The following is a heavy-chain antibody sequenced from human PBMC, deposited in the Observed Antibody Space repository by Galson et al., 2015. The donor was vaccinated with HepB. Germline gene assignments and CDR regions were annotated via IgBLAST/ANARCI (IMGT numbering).Heavy chain of an antibody. CDR3: VKDSIYSFDC. CDR2: ISIKGDAA. Sequence: SLRLSCAASGFIFSDYAMFWVRQAPGKGLEYVSVISIKGDAAYYADSVKGRITISRDNSKNTLSLQMSGLRTEDTAVYYCVKDSIYSFDCWGQGTLVTVSP. V-gene: IGHV3-64D*06. J-gene: IGHJ4*02. CDR1: GFIFSDYA. D-gene: IGHD3-3*01.